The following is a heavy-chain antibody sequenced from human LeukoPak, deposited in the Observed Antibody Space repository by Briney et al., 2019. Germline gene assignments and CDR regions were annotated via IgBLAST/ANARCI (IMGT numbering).Heavy chain of an antibody. J-gene: IGHJ4*02. V-gene: IGHV1-46*01. D-gene: IGHD2-8*02. CDR3: VRNLMQFTGLAY. Sequence: ASVKISCRASGDTFTTSHMHWARQAPGQGLEWMGKINPSGGSTTYAQQFQGRVSMTRDLSMSTVYMELSSLRSEDTAVYYCVRNLMQFTGLAYWGQGTLVTVSS. CDR2: INPSGGST. CDR1: GDTFTTSH.